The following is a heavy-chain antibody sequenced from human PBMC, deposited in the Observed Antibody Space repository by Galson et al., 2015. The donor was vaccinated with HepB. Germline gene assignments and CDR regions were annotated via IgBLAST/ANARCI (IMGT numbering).Heavy chain of an antibody. D-gene: IGHD3-3*01. CDR1: GFTFSSYA. CDR2: ISGSGGST. Sequence: SLRLSCAASGFTFSSYAMSWVRQAPGKGLEWVSAISGSGGSTYYADSVKGRFTISRDNSKKTLYLQMNSLRAEDTAVYYCAKDRALPRSEFEYWGQGTLVTVS. V-gene: IGHV3-23*01. CDR3: AKDRALPRSEFEY. J-gene: IGHJ4*02.